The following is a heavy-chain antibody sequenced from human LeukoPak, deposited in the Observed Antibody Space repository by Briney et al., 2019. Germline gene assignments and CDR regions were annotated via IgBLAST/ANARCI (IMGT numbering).Heavy chain of an antibody. CDR3: ARARGDYSREYFQH. J-gene: IGHJ1*01. CDR1: GGTFSSYA. CDR2: IIPIFGTA. D-gene: IGHD4-11*01. V-gene: IGHV1-69*13. Sequence: ASVKVSCKASGGTFSSYAISWVRQAPGQGLEWMGGIIPIFGTANYAQKFQGRVTITADESTSTAYMELSSLRSEDTAVYYCARARGDYSREYFQHWGQGTLVTVSS.